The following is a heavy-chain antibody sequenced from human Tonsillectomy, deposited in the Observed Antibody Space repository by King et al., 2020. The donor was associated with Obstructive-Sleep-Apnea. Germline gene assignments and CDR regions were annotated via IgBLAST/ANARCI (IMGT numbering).Heavy chain of an antibody. J-gene: IGHJ4*02. Sequence: MQLQESGSGLVKPSQTLSLTCAVSGGSISSGGYSWSWIRQPPGKGLEWIGYIYHSGSTYYNPSLKTRVTISVDRSKNQFSLKLSSVTAADTAVYYCARDYYDILTGYSKPPDFWGQGTLVTVSS. CDR2: IYHSGST. CDR3: ARDYYDILTGYSKPPDF. V-gene: IGHV4-30-2*01. CDR1: GGSISSGGYS. D-gene: IGHD3-9*01.